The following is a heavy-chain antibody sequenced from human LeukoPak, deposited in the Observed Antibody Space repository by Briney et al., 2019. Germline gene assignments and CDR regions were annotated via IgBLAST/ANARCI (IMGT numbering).Heavy chain of an antibody. Sequence: TAGSLRLSCAASGFTVSSNYMSWVRQAPGKGLEWVSVIYSGGSTYYADSVKGRFTISRDISRNTLYLQMNSLRAEDTAVYYCSGYGQNFDYWGQGTLVTVSS. J-gene: IGHJ4*02. V-gene: IGHV3-53*01. CDR3: SGYGQNFDY. CDR2: IYSGGST. CDR1: GFTVSSNY. D-gene: IGHD6-25*01.